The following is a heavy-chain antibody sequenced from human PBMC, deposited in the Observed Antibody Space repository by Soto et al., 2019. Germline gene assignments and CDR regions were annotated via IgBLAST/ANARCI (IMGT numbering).Heavy chain of an antibody. D-gene: IGHD2-15*01. V-gene: IGHV1-69*02. CDR2: IIPILGIA. Sequence: SVKVSCKASGGTFSSYTISWVRQAPGQGLEWMGRIIPILGIANYAQKFQGRVTITADKSTSTAYMELSSLRSEDTAVYYCARKRYCSGGSCDGGAFDIWGQGTMVTVSS. CDR1: GGTFSSYT. J-gene: IGHJ3*02. CDR3: ARKRYCSGGSCDGGAFDI.